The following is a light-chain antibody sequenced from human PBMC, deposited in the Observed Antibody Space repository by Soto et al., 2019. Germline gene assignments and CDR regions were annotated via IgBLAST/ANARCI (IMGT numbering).Light chain of an antibody. CDR2: EVS. CDR1: SSDVGGYNY. CDR3: SSYAGSNNYVV. Sequence: QSALTQPPSASGSPGQSVTISCTGTSSDVGGYNYVSWYQQHPGKAPKLMIYEVSKRPSGVPDRFSGSKSGNTASLTVSGLQAEVEADYYCSSYAGSNNYVVFGGGTKVTVL. V-gene: IGLV2-8*01. J-gene: IGLJ2*01.